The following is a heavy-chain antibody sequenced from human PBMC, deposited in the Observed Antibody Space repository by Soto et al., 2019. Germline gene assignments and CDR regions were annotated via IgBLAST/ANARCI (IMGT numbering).Heavy chain of an antibody. V-gene: IGHV3-21*01. CDR3: ARVNIGIAVSLDY. J-gene: IGHJ4*02. CDR2: ISSSSSYI. CDR1: GFTFSSYS. Sequence: GSLRVSCAASGFTFSSYSMNWVRQAPGKGLEWVSSISSSSSYIYYADSVKGRFTISRDNAKNSLYLQMNSLGAEDTAVYYCARVNIGIAVSLDYWGQGTLVTVSS. D-gene: IGHD6-19*01.